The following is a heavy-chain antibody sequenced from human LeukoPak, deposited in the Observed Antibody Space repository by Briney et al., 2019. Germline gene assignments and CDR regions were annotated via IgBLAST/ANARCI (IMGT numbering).Heavy chain of an antibody. CDR1: GGSISSYY. Sequence: SETLSLTCTVSGGSISSYYWSWIRQPPGKGLEWIGYIYYSGSTNYNPSLKSRVTISVDTSKNQFSLKLSSVTAADTAVYYCARGGRQWLADYWGQETLVTVSS. V-gene: IGHV4-59*01. CDR3: ARGGRQWLADY. CDR2: IYYSGST. J-gene: IGHJ4*02. D-gene: IGHD6-19*01.